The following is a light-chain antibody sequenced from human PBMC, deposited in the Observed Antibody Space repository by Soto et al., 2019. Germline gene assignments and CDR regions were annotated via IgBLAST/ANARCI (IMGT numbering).Light chain of an antibody. CDR1: QGISSY. CDR2: AAS. V-gene: IGKV1-9*01. CDR3: QQLS. Sequence: DIQLTQSPSSLSVSVGDRVTITCRASQGISSYLAWYQQKPGKAPKLLIYAASTLQSGVPSRFSGSGSGTEFTLTLRGLQAEDCATYYCQQLSFGPGTKVDIK. J-gene: IGKJ3*01.